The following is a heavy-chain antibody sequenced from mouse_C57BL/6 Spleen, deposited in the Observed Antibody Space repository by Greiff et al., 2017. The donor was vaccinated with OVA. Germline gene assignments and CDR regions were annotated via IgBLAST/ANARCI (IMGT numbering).Heavy chain of an antibody. V-gene: IGHV1-43*01. J-gene: IGHJ4*01. CDR1: GYSFTGYY. D-gene: IGHD1-1*01. CDR3: ARGLYYYGSSYYAMDY. CDR2: INPSTGGT. Sequence: EVQLQESGPELVKPGASVKISCKASGYSFTGYYMHWVKQSSEKSLEWIGEINPSTGGTSYNQKFKGKATLTVDKSSSTAYMQLKSLTSEDSAVYYCARGLYYYGSSYYAMDYWGQGTSVTVSS.